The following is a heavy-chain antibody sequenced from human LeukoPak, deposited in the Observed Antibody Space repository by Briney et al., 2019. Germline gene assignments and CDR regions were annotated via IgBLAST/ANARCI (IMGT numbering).Heavy chain of an antibody. D-gene: IGHD6-13*01. V-gene: IGHV3-48*04. CDR3: ARALIAAAGTWPSNY. CDR2: ISSSSSTI. CDR1: GFTFSSYS. Sequence: GGSLRLSCAASGFTFSSYSMNWVRQAPGKGPEWVSYISSSSSTIYYADSVKGRFTISRDNAKNSLYLQMNSLRAEDTAVYYCARALIAAAGTWPSNYWGQGTLVTVSS. J-gene: IGHJ4*02.